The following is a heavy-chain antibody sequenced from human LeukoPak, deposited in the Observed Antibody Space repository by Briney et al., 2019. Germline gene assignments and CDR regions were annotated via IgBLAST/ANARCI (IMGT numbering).Heavy chain of an antibody. D-gene: IGHD5-18*01. Sequence: PSETLSLTCAVYGGSFSGYYWSWIRQPPGKGLEWIGEINHSGSTNYNPSLKSRVTISVDTSKNQFSLKLSSVTAADTAVYYCARLEGYSYNYWGQGTLVTVSS. J-gene: IGHJ4*02. CDR2: INHSGST. CDR1: GGSFSGYY. CDR3: ARLEGYSYNY. V-gene: IGHV4-34*01.